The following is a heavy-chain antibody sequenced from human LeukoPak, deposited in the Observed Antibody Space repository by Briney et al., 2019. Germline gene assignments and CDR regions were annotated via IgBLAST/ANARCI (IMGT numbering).Heavy chain of an antibody. Sequence: GGSLRLSCAASGFTFSNYAMSWVRQAPGKGLEWVAAISGSGGSTYYADSVKGRFTISRDNAKNSLYLQMNSLRAEDTAVYYCARDQQQLVDGYFDYWGQGTLVTVSS. CDR1: GFTFSNYA. D-gene: IGHD6-13*01. CDR3: ARDQQQLVDGYFDY. V-gene: IGHV3-23*01. J-gene: IGHJ4*02. CDR2: ISGSGGST.